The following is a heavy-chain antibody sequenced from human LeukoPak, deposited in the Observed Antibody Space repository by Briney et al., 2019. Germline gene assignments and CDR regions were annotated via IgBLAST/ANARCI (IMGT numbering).Heavy chain of an antibody. D-gene: IGHD3-16*01. Sequence: SETLSLTCTVSGGSISSYYWSWIRQPAGKGLEWIGRIYTSGSTNYNPSLKSRVTMSVDTSKNQFSLKLSSVTAADTAVYYCARVGDTFSPHYYYYYMDVWGKGTTVTVSS. V-gene: IGHV4-4*07. CDR1: GGSISSYY. J-gene: IGHJ6*03. CDR2: IYTSGST. CDR3: ARVGDTFSPHYYYYYMDV.